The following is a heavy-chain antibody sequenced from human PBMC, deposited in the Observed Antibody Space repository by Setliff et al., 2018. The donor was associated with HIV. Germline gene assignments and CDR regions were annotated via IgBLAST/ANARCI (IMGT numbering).Heavy chain of an antibody. J-gene: IGHJ3*02. CDR1: GYTFSSYG. CDR2: ISAYNGNT. Sequence: ASVKVSCKASGYTFSSYGISWVRQAPEQGVEWMGWISAYNGNTNYAQKLQGRVTMTTDTSTSTAYMELRSLRSDDTAVYYCARGYYNFWSGYYDSRFPNPIDAFDIWGQGTMVTVSS. D-gene: IGHD3-3*01. CDR3: ARGYYNFWSGYYDSRFPNPIDAFDI. V-gene: IGHV1-18*01.